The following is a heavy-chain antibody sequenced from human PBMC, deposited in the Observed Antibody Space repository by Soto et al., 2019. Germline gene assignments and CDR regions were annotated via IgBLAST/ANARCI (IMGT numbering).Heavy chain of an antibody. J-gene: IGHJ5*02. Sequence: SETLSLTCTVSGGSISSSSYYWGWIRQPPGKGLEWIGSMYYSGSTYYNPSLKSRVTISVDTSKNQFSLKLSSVTAADTAVYYCARVGAVVVVPAGNWFDPWGQGTLVTVSS. D-gene: IGHD2-2*01. CDR2: MYYSGST. V-gene: IGHV4-39*01. CDR1: GGSISSSSYY. CDR3: ARVGAVVVVPAGNWFDP.